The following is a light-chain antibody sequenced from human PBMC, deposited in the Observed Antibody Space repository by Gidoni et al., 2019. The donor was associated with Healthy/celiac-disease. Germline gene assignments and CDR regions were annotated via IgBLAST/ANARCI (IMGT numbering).Light chain of an antibody. CDR2: EDN. Sequence: NFMLTQPHSVSESPGKTVTISCTRSSGSIASNYVQWYQQRTGSAPTTVIYEDNQRPSGVPDRFSGSIDISSNSASLTISGLKTEDEADYYCQSYDSSNQVFGGGTKLTVL. V-gene: IGLV6-57*04. J-gene: IGLJ3*02. CDR1: SGSIASNY. CDR3: QSYDSSNQV.